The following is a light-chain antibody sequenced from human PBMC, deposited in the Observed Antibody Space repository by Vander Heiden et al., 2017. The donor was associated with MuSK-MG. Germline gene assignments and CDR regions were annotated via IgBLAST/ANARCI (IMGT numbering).Light chain of an antibody. CDR1: QSVSSSY. J-gene: IGKJ2*01. V-gene: IGKV3-20*01. CDR2: GAS. Sequence: EIVFTQSPGTLSLSPGERATLSCRASQSVSSSYLAWYQQKPGQAPRLLIYGASSRDTGIPDRFSGSGYGTDFTLTISRLEPEDFAVYYCQQYGSSPEYTFGQGTKLEIK. CDR3: QQYGSSPEYT.